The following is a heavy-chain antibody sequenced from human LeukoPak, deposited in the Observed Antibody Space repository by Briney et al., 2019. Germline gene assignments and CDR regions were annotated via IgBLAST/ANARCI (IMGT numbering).Heavy chain of an antibody. Sequence: KPSETLSLTCAVSGDRINSGGYHWSWIRQPPGKGLEWIGYMYQSGATYYSPSLKSRVAISPDTSKNQFSLRLTSVTAADTAVYFCARGWTGGDFEYWGQGILVTVSS. V-gene: IGHV4-30-2*01. CDR1: GDRINSGGYH. D-gene: IGHD1-14*01. CDR3: ARGWTGGDFEY. CDR2: MYQSGAT. J-gene: IGHJ1*01.